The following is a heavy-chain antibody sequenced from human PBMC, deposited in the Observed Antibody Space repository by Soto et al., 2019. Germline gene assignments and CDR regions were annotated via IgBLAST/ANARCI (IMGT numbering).Heavy chain of an antibody. V-gene: IGHV1-3*01. J-gene: IGHJ4*02. CDR2: INAGNGNT. CDR1: GYTFTSYA. Sequence: ASVKVSCKASGYTFTSYAMHWVRQAPGQRLEWMGWINAGNGNTKYSQKFQGRVTITRDTSASTAYMELSSLRSEDTAVYYCVRDPMYNIVVVVAATLDYWGQGTLVTVSS. CDR3: VRDPMYNIVVVVAATLDY. D-gene: IGHD2-15*01.